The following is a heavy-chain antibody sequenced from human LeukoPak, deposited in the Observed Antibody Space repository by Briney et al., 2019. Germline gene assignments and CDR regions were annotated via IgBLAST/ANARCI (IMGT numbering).Heavy chain of an antibody. CDR3: ARQANYDSSGYPFDY. D-gene: IGHD3-22*01. J-gene: IGHJ4*02. CDR1: GGSLSSSSYY. Sequence: SESPSLSRTVSGGSLSSSSYYWGWIRQPPGKGLEWIGSIYYSGSTYYNPSLKSRVTISVDTSKNQFSLKLSSVTAADTAVYYCARQANYDSSGYPFDYWGQGTLVTVSS. CDR2: IYYSGST. V-gene: IGHV4-39*01.